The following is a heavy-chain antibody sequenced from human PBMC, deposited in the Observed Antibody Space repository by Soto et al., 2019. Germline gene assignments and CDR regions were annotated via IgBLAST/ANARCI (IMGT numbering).Heavy chain of an antibody. CDR3: ARSRSSSSKGLPYYYCGMDV. V-gene: IGHV1-69*01. CDR2: IIPIFGTA. CDR1: GGTFSSYA. J-gene: IGHJ6*02. Sequence: QVQLVQSGAEVKKPGSSVKVSCKASGGTFSSYAISWVRQAPGQGLEWMGGIIPIFGTANYAQKFQGRVTITADESTSTDYMELSSLRSEDTAVYYCARSRSSSSKGLPYYYCGMDVWGQGTTVTVSS. D-gene: IGHD6-6*01.